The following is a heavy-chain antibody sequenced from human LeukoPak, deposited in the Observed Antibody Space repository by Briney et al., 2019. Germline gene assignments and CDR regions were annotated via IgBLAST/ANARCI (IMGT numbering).Heavy chain of an antibody. J-gene: IGHJ6*03. CDR3: AKQFVSYYYYYMDV. CDR2: ISYDGSNK. CDR1: GFTFSSYW. D-gene: IGHD2-21*01. V-gene: IGHV3-30*18. Sequence: GGSLRLSCAASGFTFSSYWMHWVRQAPGRGLEWVAVISYDGSNKYYADSVKGRFTISRDNSKNTLYLQMNSLRAEDTAVYYCAKQFVSYYYYYMDVWGKGTTVTVSS.